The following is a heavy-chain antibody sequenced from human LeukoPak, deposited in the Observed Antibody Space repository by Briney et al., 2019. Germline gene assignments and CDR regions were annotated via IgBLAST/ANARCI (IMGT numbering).Heavy chain of an antibody. V-gene: IGHV4-39*07. CDR3: ARWVSSAAGSTPNAFDI. CDR2: IYHSGNT. D-gene: IGHD6-13*01. Sequence: SETLSLTCTVSGGSISSSSYYWGRIRQPPGKGLEWIGSIYHSGNTYYNPSLKSRVTISVDTSKNQFSLKLNSVTAADTAVYYCARWVSSAAGSTPNAFDIWGQGTMVTVSS. CDR1: GGSISSSSYY. J-gene: IGHJ3*02.